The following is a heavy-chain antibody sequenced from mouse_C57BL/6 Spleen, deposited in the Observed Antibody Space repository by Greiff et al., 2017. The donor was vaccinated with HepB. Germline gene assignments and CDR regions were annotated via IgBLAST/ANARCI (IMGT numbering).Heavy chain of an antibody. CDR1: GFTFSSYG. CDR2: ISSGGSYT. V-gene: IGHV5-6*02. J-gene: IGHJ1*03. CDR3: ARRGLYDRGYFDV. Sequence: EVKLVESGGDLVKPGGSLKLSCAASGFTFSSYGMSWVRQTPDKRLEWVATISSGGSYTYYPDSVKGRFTISRDNAKNTLYLQRSSLKSEDTAMYYCARRGLYDRGYFDVWGTGTTVTVSS. D-gene: IGHD2-3*01.